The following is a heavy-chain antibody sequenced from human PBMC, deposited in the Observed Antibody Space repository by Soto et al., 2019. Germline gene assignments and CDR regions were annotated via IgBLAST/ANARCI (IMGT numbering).Heavy chain of an antibody. D-gene: IGHD3-22*01. CDR1: EFTFTTYS. CDR3: ARDRVTMIVVVPEGYGMDV. CDR2: IWYDGSNK. Sequence: PGGSLRLSCAASEFTFTTYSMSWVRQAQGKGLEWVVVIWYDGSNKYYADSVKGRFTMSRDNSKNTLYLQMNSLRAEDTAVYYCARDRVTMIVVVPEGYGMDVWCQGTTVIASS. V-gene: IGHV3-33*08. J-gene: IGHJ6*02.